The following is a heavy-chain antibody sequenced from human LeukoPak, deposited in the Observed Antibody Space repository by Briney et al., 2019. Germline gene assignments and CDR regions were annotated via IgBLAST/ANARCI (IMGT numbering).Heavy chain of an antibody. D-gene: IGHD3-22*01. CDR3: AKDPGGNYYDSSGYDY. Sequence: GGSLRLSCAAPGFTFSSYSMNWVRQAPGKGLEWVSSISSSSSYIYYADSVKGRFTISRDNSKNTLYLQMNSLRAEDTAVYYCAKDPGGNYYDSSGYDYWGQGTLVTVSS. V-gene: IGHV3-21*04. CDR1: GFTFSSYS. J-gene: IGHJ4*02. CDR2: ISSSSSYI.